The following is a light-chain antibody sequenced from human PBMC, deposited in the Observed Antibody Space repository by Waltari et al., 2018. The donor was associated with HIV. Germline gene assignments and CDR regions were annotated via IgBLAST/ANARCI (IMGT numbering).Light chain of an antibody. CDR1: TSHTDSNT. CDR2: SNN. V-gene: IGLV1-44*01. CDR3: AVWDDSLNGWV. J-gene: IGLJ3*02. Sequence: QSVLTQPPSASGTPGQRVPISCSGRTSHTDSNTVNWYQQFPGTAPKLLIYSNNQRPSGVPDRFSGSKSGTSASPAISGLQSEDEADYYCAVWDDSLNGWVFGGGTKLTVL.